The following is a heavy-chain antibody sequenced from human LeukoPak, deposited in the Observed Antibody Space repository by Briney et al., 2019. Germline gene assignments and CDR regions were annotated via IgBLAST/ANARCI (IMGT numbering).Heavy chain of an antibody. D-gene: IGHD1-1*01. J-gene: IGHJ4*02. Sequence: SETLSLTCAVYGGSLSGYYWSWIRQPPGKGLEWMGEINHSGSTNYNPSLKSRVTMSTDTSKNQFSLKVSSVTAADTAVYYCARHEDRNWYFDHWGQGTLVTVSS. CDR3: ARHEDRNWYFDH. CDR1: GGSLSGYY. V-gene: IGHV4-34*01. CDR2: INHSGST.